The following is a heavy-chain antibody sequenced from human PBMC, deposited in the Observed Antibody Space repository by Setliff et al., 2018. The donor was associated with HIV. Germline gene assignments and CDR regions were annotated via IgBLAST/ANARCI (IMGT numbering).Heavy chain of an antibody. D-gene: IGHD6-13*01. V-gene: IGHV4-39*01. CDR2: IYYSGST. Sequence: KPSETLSLTCTVSGGSISSSSYYWGWIRQPPGKGLEWIGSIYYSGSTYYNPSLKSRVTISVDTSKNQFSLKLSSVTAADTSVYYCATYSSSWPDYWGQGTLVTVSS. CDR3: ATYSSSWPDY. CDR1: GGSISSSSYY. J-gene: IGHJ4*02.